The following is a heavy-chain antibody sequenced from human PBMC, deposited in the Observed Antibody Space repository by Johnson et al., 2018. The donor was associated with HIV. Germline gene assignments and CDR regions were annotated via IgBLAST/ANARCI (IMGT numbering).Heavy chain of an antibody. D-gene: IGHD6-19*01. Sequence: QVQLVESGGGLVQPGGSLRLSCAASGFTFSSYGMHWVRQAPGKGLEWVAVISYDGSNKCYADSVKGRFTISRDNSKNTLYLQMNSLRAEDTAVYYCAKELALYSSGYGGDAFDIWGQGTMVTVSS. CDR3: AKELALYSSGYGGDAFDI. J-gene: IGHJ3*02. V-gene: IGHV3-30*19. CDR2: ISYDGSNK. CDR1: GFTFSSYG.